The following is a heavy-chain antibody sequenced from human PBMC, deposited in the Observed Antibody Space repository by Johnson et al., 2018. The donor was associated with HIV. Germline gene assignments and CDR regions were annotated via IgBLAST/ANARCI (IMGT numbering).Heavy chain of an antibody. J-gene: IGHJ3*02. D-gene: IGHD6-6*01. Sequence: VQLVESGGGLVQPGGSLRLSCAASGLTISDNYMSWVRQAPGKGLEWVSVIYTAGNTYYANSVKDRFTISRDISKNTLYLEMNIMRAEDTALYFCARDGRGEQLVDQGDAFDIWGQGTMVTVSS. CDR3: ARDGRGEQLVDQGDAFDI. CDR2: IYTAGNT. V-gene: IGHV3-66*01. CDR1: GLTISDNY.